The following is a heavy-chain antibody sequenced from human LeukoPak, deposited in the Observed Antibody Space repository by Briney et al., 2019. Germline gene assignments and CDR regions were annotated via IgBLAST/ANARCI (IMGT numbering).Heavy chain of an antibody. V-gene: IGHV3-23*01. J-gene: IGHJ4*02. CDR3: ARDEVHYYDSSGYPVDY. CDR1: GFTFSSYA. CDR2: ISGSGGST. Sequence: PGGSLRLSCAASGFTFSSYAMSWVRQAPGKGLEWVSAISGSGGSTYYADSVKGRFTISRDNSKNTVYLQMNSLRAEDTAVYYCARDEVHYYDSSGYPVDYWGQGTLVTVSS. D-gene: IGHD3-22*01.